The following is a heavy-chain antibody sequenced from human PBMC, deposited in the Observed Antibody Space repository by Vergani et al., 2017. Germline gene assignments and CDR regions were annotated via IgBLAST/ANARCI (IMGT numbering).Heavy chain of an antibody. CDR3: AISSGRQESTFDY. D-gene: IGHD3-10*01. CDR2: IYYSGST. J-gene: IGHJ4*02. Sequence: QVQLQESGPGLVKPSQTLSLTCTVSGGSISSGDYYWSWIRQPPGKGLEWIWYIYYSGSTYYNPSLKSRVTISVDTSKNQFSLKLSSVTAADTAVYYCAISSGRQESTFDYWGQGTLVTVSS. CDR1: GGSISSGDYY. V-gene: IGHV4-30-4*08.